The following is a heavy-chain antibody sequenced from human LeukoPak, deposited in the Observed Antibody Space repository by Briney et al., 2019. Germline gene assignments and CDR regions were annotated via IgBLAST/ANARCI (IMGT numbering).Heavy chain of an antibody. V-gene: IGHV1-18*01. Sequence: GAPVKVSCKASGYTFTTYGISWVRQAPGQGLEWMGWIDAYNGNTKYAQKLQGRVSMTTDTSTSTAYMELRSLRSDDTAVYYCAGDYGSGSYRFDYWGQGTLVTVSS. CDR1: GYTFTTYG. J-gene: IGHJ4*02. CDR2: IDAYNGNT. CDR3: AGDYGSGSYRFDY. D-gene: IGHD3-10*01.